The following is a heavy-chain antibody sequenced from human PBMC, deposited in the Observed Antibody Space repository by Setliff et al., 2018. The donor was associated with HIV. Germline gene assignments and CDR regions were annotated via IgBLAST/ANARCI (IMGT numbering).Heavy chain of an antibody. Sequence: GGSLRLSCAGSGFTFNDYWMTWVRQTPGKGLEWISYISGTTNTIYYADSVKGRFTISRDNSKNSLYLQMSSLRDEDTAVYYCARDFRIIVPDVFDIWGRGTMVTVSS. CDR1: GFTFNDYW. D-gene: IGHD2-15*01. CDR3: ARDFRIIVPDVFDI. V-gene: IGHV3-48*02. CDR2: ISGTTNTI. J-gene: IGHJ3*02.